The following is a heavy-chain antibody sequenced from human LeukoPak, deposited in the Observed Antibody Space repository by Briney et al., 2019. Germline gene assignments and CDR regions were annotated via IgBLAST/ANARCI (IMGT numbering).Heavy chain of an antibody. CDR3: AKDEYYYDSSGADY. Sequence: GGSLRLSCAASGFTFSSYAMSWVRQAPGKGLEWVSAISGSGGSTYYADSVKGRFTISRDNSKNTLYQQMNSLRAEDTAVYYCAKDEYYYDSSGADYWGQGTLVTVSS. CDR1: GFTFSSYA. CDR2: ISGSGGST. V-gene: IGHV3-23*01. J-gene: IGHJ4*02. D-gene: IGHD3-22*01.